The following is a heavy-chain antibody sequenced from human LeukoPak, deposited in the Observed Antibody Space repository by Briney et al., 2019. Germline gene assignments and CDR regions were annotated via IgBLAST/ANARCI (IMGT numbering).Heavy chain of an antibody. J-gene: IGHJ4*02. Sequence: ASVKVSCKASGYTFTGYYMHWMRQAPGQGLEWMGWINPNSGGTNYAQKFQGRVTMTRDTSISTAYMELSRLSSDDTAVYYCAARLGSCNDPRCDYFYYWGQGTLVTVSS. CDR3: AARLGSCNDPRCDYFYY. CDR2: INPNSGGT. D-gene: IGHD2-15*01. V-gene: IGHV1-2*02. CDR1: GYTFTGYY.